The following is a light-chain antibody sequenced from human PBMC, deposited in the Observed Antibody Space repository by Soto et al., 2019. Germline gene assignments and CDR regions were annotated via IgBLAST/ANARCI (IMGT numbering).Light chain of an antibody. CDR3: QVWDSSSDHVV. Sequence: QAVVTQPPSVSGAPGQRVTISCTGSSSNIGAGYDVHWYQQLPGTAPKLLIYGNSNRPSGVPDRFSGSKSGTSASLAITGLQAEDEADYYCQVWDSSSDHVVFGGGTKLTVL. V-gene: IGLV1-40*01. CDR2: GNS. CDR1: SSNIGAGYD. J-gene: IGLJ2*01.